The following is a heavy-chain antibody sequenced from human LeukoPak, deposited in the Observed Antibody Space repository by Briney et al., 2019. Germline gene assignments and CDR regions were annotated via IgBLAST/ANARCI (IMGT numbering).Heavy chain of an antibody. CDR1: GLTFSSYS. CDR3: ARDRYITMVRGVIQDY. D-gene: IGHD3-10*01. CDR2: ISSSSSYI. Sequence: PGGSLRLSCAASGLTFSSYSMNWVRQAPGKGLVWVSSISSSSSYIYYADSVKGRFTISRDNAKNSLYLQMNSLRAEDTAVYYCARDRYITMVRGVIQDYWGQGTLVTVSS. J-gene: IGHJ4*02. V-gene: IGHV3-21*01.